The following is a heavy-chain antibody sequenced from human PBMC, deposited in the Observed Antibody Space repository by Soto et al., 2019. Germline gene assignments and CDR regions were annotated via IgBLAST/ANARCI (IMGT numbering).Heavy chain of an antibody. CDR3: ARDDSGDYGKPYHFYAMDV. V-gene: IGHV1-69*12. CDR2: IIPIFGTA. J-gene: IGHJ6*02. Sequence: QVQLVQSGTEVKKPGSSVKVSCKASGGTFSSYAISWVRQAPGQGLEWMGGIIPIFGTANYAQKFQGRVTKNADDSTNNAYMELSSLRPEDTAVYYCARDDSGDYGKPYHFYAMDVWGQGTTVTAAS. CDR1: GGTFSSYA. D-gene: IGHD4-17*01.